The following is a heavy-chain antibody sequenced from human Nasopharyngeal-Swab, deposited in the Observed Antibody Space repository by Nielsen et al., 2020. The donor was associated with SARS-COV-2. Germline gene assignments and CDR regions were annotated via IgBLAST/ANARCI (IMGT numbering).Heavy chain of an antibody. CDR3: ASSFVVVPAAMVWYFGY. D-gene: IGHD2-2*01. CDR1: GYTFTSYG. V-gene: IGHV1-18*01. CDR2: ISAYNGNT. J-gene: IGHJ4*02. Sequence: ASVKVSCKASGYTFTSYGISWVRQAPGQGLEWMGWISAYNGNTNYAQKLQGRVTMTTDTSTSTAYMELRSLRSDDTAVYYCASSFVVVPAAMVWYFGYWGQGTLVTVSS.